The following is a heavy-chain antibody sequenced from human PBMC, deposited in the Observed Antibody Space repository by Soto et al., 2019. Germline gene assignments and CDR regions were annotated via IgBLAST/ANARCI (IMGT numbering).Heavy chain of an antibody. V-gene: IGHV4-39*01. Sequence: QLQLQESGPGLVKPSETLSLTCTVSGGSISSSSYYWGWIRQPPGKGLEWIGNIYDSGSTYYNPSLKSRVTISVDTSKNQFSLKLSSVTAADTAVYYCARRKGGTSLSDYWGLGTLVTVSS. J-gene: IGHJ4*02. CDR2: IYDSGST. CDR1: GGSISSSSYY. CDR3: ARRKGGTSLSDY. D-gene: IGHD2-15*01.